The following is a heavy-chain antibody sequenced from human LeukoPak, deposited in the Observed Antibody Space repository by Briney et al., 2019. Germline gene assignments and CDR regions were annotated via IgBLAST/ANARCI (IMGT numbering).Heavy chain of an antibody. Sequence: PSETLSLTCTVSGGSISSGSYYWRWIRQPAGKGLEWIGRIYSSGSTNYNPSLKSRVTISVDTSKNQFSLKLSSVTAADTAVYYCARRSWFGSDGLDVWGKGTTVTISS. D-gene: IGHD3-10*01. CDR1: GGSISSGSYY. J-gene: IGHJ6*04. CDR3: ARRSWFGSDGLDV. CDR2: IYSSGST. V-gene: IGHV4-61*02.